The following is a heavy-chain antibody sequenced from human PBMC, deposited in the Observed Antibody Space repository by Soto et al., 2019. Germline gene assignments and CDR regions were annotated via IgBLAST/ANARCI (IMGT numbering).Heavy chain of an antibody. D-gene: IGHD3-10*01. J-gene: IGHJ4*02. V-gene: IGHV3-48*01. CDR1: GFTFSSYS. Sequence: PGGSLRLSCAASGFTFSSYSMNWVRQAPGKGLEWVSYISSSSSTIYYADSVKGRFIISRDNAKNSLYLQMNSLRAEDTAVYYCARWFGDPTKWGQGTLVTVSS. CDR3: ARWFGDPTK. CDR2: ISSSSSTI.